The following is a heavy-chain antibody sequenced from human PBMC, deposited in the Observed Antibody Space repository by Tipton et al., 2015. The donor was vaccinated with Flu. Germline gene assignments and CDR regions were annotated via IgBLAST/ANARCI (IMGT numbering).Heavy chain of an antibody. J-gene: IGHJ5*02. D-gene: IGHD4-11*01. Sequence: LRLSCAVSGDSISSDYYWGWIRQFPGKRLEWIGTVSRTGSTIYNPSLKSRVTISIDTSKNQFSLKMKSMTAADMAVYYCARRDYSNYVSDPKSWFDPWGQGILVTVSS. CDR2: VSRTGST. CDR3: ARRDYSNYVSDPKSWFDP. CDR1: GDSISSDYY. V-gene: IGHV4-38-2*01.